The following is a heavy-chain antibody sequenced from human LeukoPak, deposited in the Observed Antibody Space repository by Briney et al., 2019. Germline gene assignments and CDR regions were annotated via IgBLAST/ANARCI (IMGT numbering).Heavy chain of an antibody. CDR1: GFTFSSYA. V-gene: IGHV3-74*01. CDR2: INSDGSAT. Sequence: GGSLRLSCAASGFTFSSYAMSWVRQAPGKGLMWVSQINSDGSATSCADPVKGRCTISRDNAKNMLYLEMNSLRVEDTAVYFCTRDHGVDVWGQGTTVTVSS. J-gene: IGHJ6*02. CDR3: TRDHGVDV.